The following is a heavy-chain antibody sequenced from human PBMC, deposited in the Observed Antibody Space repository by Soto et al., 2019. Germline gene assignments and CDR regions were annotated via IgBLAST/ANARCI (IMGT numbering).Heavy chain of an antibody. CDR3: VRSSGSQPRAGWFDP. D-gene: IGHD1-26*01. V-gene: IGHV3-9*01. Sequence: EVHLVESGGGLAQPGWSRRLSCAASGFNFDDHAMHWVRQAPAKGLEWVSGISWNSVTINYADSVKGRFTISRDNAKRTLHLQMNSLRPEDTAIYYCVRSSGSQPRAGWFDPWGQGTLVTVS. J-gene: IGHJ5*02. CDR2: ISWNSVTI. CDR1: GFNFDDHA.